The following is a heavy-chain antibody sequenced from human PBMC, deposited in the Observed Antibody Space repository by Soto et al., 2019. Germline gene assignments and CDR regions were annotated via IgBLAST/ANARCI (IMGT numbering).Heavy chain of an antibody. CDR3: ARAGRIAARPFDP. D-gene: IGHD6-6*01. V-gene: IGHV4-34*01. CDR2: INHSGST. Sequence: SEPLSITCAVYGGSFSGYYWSWIRQPPGKGLEWIGEINHSGSTNYNPSLKSRVTISVDTSKNQFSLKLSSVTAADTAVYYCARAGRIAARPFDPWGQGTLVTVSS. CDR1: GGSFSGYY. J-gene: IGHJ5*02.